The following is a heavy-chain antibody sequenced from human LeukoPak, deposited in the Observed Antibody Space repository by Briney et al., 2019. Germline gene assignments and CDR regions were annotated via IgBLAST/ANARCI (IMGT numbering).Heavy chain of an antibody. CDR3: ARTIAMATICYFDY. D-gene: IGHD5-24*01. CDR1: GFTFSSYE. V-gene: IGHV3-48*03. CDR2: ISSSDSTI. Sequence: GGSLRLSCAASGFTFSSYEMNWIRQAPGKGLEWVSYISSSDSTIYYADPLKGRFTISRDNAKNSLYLQMNSLRAGDTAVYYCARTIAMATICYFDYWGQGTLVTVSS. J-gene: IGHJ4*02.